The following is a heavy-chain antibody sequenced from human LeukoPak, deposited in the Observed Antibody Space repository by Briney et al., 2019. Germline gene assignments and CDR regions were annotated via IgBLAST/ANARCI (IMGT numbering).Heavy chain of an antibody. CDR1: GYTFTNYW. D-gene: IGHD5-18*01. Sequence: GESLKISCKGSGYTFTNYWIGWARQMPGKGVEWMGLIYPGDSDTRYSPSFQGQVTISADKSISTAYLQWSSRKASDTAMYYGARRVAYNYAFDFWGQGTLVTVAS. J-gene: IGHJ4*02. CDR3: ARRVAYNYAFDF. CDR2: IYPGDSDT. V-gene: IGHV5-51*01.